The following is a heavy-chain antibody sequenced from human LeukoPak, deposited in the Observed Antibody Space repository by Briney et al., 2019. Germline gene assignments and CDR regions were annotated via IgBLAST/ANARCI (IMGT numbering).Heavy chain of an antibody. CDR2: IYHSGST. Sequence: SETLSLTCTVSGYSISSGYYWGWIRQPPGKGLEWIGSIYHSGSTYYNPSLKSRVTISVDTSKNQFSLKLSSVTAADTAVYYCARALHDSSGYYFNWFDPWGQGTLVTVSS. CDR1: GYSISSGYY. V-gene: IGHV4-38-2*02. J-gene: IGHJ5*02. CDR3: ARALHDSSGYYFNWFDP. D-gene: IGHD3-22*01.